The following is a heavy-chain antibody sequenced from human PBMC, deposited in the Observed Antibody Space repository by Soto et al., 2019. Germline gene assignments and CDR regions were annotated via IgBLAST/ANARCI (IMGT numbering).Heavy chain of an antibody. D-gene: IGHD3-22*01. V-gene: IGHV1-45*02. Sequence: SVKVSCKASGDTLTYRYLHWVRQAPGQALEWMGWITPFNGVTKYAQKFQDRVAISTDRSMSTVYMELNNLRSEDTAMFYCASGRYDSSTYFESWGQGTRVTSPQ. J-gene: IGHJ4*02. CDR3: ASGRYDSSTYFES. CDR2: ITPFNGVT. CDR1: GDTLTYRY.